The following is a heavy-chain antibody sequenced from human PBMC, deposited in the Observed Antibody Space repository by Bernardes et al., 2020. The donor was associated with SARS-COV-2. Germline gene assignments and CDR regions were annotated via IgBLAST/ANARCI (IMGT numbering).Heavy chain of an antibody. CDR3: VRGENRTMGAPRH. D-gene: IGHD1-26*01. CDR2: INPDGSRT. V-gene: IGHV3-74*01. CDR1: GFIFSDHW. J-gene: IGHJ1*01. Sequence: GGSLRLSCVVSGFIFSDHWMNWVRQAPGTGLVWVSHINPDGSRTYYADSVKGRFTISRDNAKNTLYLQMNSLRDEDTAVYYCVRGENRTMGAPRHWGQGTLVTGSS.